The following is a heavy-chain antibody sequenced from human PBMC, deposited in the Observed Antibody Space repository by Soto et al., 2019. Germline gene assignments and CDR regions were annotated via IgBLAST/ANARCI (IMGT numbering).Heavy chain of an antibody. V-gene: IGHV3-23*01. CDR2: INDSGNDT. CDR3: ANFDGSCSSG. D-gene: IGHD3-9*01. Sequence: EVQLLESGGGLVQPGGSLRLSCAGSGFSFSRYAMSWARQAPGKGLEWVSGINDSGNDTDYADSAKGRFTVSRDNSKNRLYLQMNSVRVEDTAVYYCANFDGSCSSGGGQGTRVTVS. CDR1: GFSFSRYA. J-gene: IGHJ6*02.